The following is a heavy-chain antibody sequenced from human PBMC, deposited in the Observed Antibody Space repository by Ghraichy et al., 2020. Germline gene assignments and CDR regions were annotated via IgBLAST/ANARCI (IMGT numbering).Heavy chain of an antibody. CDR1: GYTFTGYY. V-gene: IGHV1-2*02. CDR3: ARGSESRDVYNRYSYYYYMDV. Sequence: ASVKVSCKASGYTFTGYYIHLVRQAPGQGLEWMGWINPNNGGTIYAQKFQGRVTLTRDTSISTASMHLNRLISDDTAVYYCARGSESRDVYNRYSYYYYMDVWGEGTTVTVSS. CDR2: INPNNGGT. D-gene: IGHD5-24*01. J-gene: IGHJ6*03.